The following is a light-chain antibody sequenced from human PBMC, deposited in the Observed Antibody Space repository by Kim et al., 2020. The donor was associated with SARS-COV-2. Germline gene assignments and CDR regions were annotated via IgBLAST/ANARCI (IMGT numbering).Light chain of an antibody. CDR2: AEN. CDR3: HSYDSTLSDWV. V-gene: IGLV1-40*01. Sequence: GQMVTTSCTGSSSNNANDDVRGYQQVPGTVPKLLIYAENNRPSGVPGRFSASKSGTSASLAITGLQAEDEADYYCHSYDSTLSDWVFGGGTQLTVL. J-gene: IGLJ3*02. CDR1: SSNNANDD.